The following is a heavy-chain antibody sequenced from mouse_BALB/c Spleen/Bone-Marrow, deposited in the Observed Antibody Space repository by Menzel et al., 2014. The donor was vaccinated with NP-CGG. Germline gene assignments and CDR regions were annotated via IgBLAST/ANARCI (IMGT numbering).Heavy chain of an antibody. V-gene: IGHV1-54*01. Sequence: VQLQQSGAELVRPGTSVKVSCKASGDAFTNYLIEWVKQRPGQGLEWIGVINPGSGGTNYNEKFKGKATLTADKSSSTAYMELSSLTSDDSAVYFCARELGRWYFDVWGAGTTVTVSS. CDR2: INPGSGGT. J-gene: IGHJ1*01. CDR1: GDAFTNYL. CDR3: ARELGRWYFDV. D-gene: IGHD4-1*01.